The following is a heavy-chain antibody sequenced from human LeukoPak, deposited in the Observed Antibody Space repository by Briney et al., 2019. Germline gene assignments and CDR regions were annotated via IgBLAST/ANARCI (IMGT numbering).Heavy chain of an antibody. Sequence: SETLSLTCTVSGGSISSYYWSWIRQPPGKGLEWIGYIYYSGSTNYNPSLKSRVTISVDTSKNQFSLKLSSVTAADTAVYYCAREAGGYNYFDYWGQGTLVTVSS. CDR3: AREAGGYNYFDY. V-gene: IGHV4-59*01. J-gene: IGHJ4*02. D-gene: IGHD3-22*01. CDR1: GGSISSYY. CDR2: IYYSGST.